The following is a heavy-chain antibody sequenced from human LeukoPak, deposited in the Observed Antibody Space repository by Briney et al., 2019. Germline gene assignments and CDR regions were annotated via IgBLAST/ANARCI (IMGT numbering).Heavy chain of an antibody. J-gene: IGHJ6*03. V-gene: IGHV3-23*01. CDR3: ARAGDGYNFYSYYYMDV. D-gene: IGHD5-24*01. CDR1: GFTFSSYA. Sequence: GGSLRLSCAASGFTFSSYAMSWVRQAPGKGLEWVSAISGSGGSTYYADSVKGRFTISRDNSKNTLYLQMGSLRAEDMAVYYCARAGDGYNFYSYYYMDVWGKGTTVTVSS. CDR2: ISGSGGST.